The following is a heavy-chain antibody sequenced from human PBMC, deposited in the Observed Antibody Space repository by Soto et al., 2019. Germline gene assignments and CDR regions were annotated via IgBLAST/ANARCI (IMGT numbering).Heavy chain of an antibody. J-gene: IGHJ6*02. CDR1: GGTFSSYA. V-gene: IGHV1-69*01. CDR3: ARETGTVVTPEVVGGMDV. D-gene: IGHD2-21*02. CDR2: IIPIFGTA. Sequence: QVQLVQSGAEVKKPGSSVKVSCKASGGTFSSYAISWVRQAPGQGLEWMGGIIPIFGTANYAQKFQGRVTITADESTSTAYMELSSLRSEDTAVYYCARETGTVVTPEVVGGMDVWGQGTTVTVPS.